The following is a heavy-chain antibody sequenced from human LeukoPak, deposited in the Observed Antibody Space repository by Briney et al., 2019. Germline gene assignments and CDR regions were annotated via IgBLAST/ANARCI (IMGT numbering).Heavy chain of an antibody. V-gene: IGHV1-2*02. CDR3: ARSLRFLEWGSGYYYMDV. CDR1: GYTFTGYY. J-gene: IGHJ6*03. CDR2: INPNSGGP. D-gene: IGHD3-3*01. Sequence: ASVKVSCKASGYTFTGYYMHWVRQAPGQGLEWMGWINPNSGGPNYAQKFQGRVTMTRDTSISTAYMELSRLRSDDTAVYYCARSLRFLEWGSGYYYMDVWGKGTTVTVSS.